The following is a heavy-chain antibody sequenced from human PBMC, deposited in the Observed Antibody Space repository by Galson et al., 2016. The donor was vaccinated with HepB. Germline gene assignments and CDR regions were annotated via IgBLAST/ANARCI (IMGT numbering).Heavy chain of an antibody. Sequence: SLRLSCAASGFTFSNYAMRWVRQAPGKGLEWVAGISGNADSTKYGDSVRGRFTISRDNSRNTLFLHMDSLRAEDTAIYYCVKVDGSFVRYLESWGQGTLVTVSS. J-gene: IGHJ4*02. D-gene: IGHD1-14*01. CDR1: GFTFSNYA. V-gene: IGHV3-23*01. CDR2: ISGNADST. CDR3: VKVDGSFVRYLES.